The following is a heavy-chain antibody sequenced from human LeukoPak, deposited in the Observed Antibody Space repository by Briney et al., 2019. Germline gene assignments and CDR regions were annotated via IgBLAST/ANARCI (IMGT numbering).Heavy chain of an antibody. CDR2: IIPIFGTA. Sequence: SVKVSCKASGYTFTSYAISWVRQAPGQGLEWMGGIIPIFGTANYAPKFQGRVTITADESTSTAYVELSNLRSEDTAVYYCARVALGRRWLPSSYYYGMDVWGQGTTVTVSS. CDR3: ARVALGRRWLPSSYYYGMDV. J-gene: IGHJ6*02. D-gene: IGHD5-24*01. V-gene: IGHV1-69*13. CDR1: GYTFTSYA.